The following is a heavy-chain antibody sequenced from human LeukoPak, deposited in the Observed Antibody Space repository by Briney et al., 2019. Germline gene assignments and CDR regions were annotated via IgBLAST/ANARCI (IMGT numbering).Heavy chain of an antibody. V-gene: IGHV3-64*01. CDR3: ARDEYGDYIFNY. J-gene: IGHJ4*02. Sequence: PGGSLRLSCAASGFTFSTYTMHWVRQAPGKGLEYVSAISSDGVNTYYAKSVKGRFTISRDNSKNTLYLQMGSLRGEDMAVYYCARDEYGDYIFNYWGQGTLVTVSS. CDR2: ISSDGVNT. D-gene: IGHD4-17*01. CDR1: GFTFSTYT.